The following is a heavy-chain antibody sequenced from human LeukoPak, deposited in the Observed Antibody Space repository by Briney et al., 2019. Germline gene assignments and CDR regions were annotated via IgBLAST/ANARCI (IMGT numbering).Heavy chain of an antibody. V-gene: IGHV1-69*04. D-gene: IGHD1-14*01. CDR1: GYTFTSYG. CDR3: ARVPDHGWFDP. Sequence: SVKVSCKASGYTFTSYGISWVRQAPGQGLEWMGRIIPILGIANYAQKFQGRVTITADKSTSTAYMELSSLRSEDTAVYYCARVPDHGWFDPWGQGTLVTVSS. J-gene: IGHJ5*02. CDR2: IIPILGIA.